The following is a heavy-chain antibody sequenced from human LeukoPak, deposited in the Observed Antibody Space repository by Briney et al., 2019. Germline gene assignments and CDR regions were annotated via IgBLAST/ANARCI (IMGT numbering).Heavy chain of an antibody. Sequence: ASVKVSCKASGYTFTRYYMHWVRQAPGQGLEGMGWINPNSGGTNYAQKFQGRVTMNRDTSISTAYMELSRLRSDDTAVYYCARGNSAGSIDYWGQGTLVTVSS. D-gene: IGHD6-13*01. J-gene: IGHJ4*02. V-gene: IGHV1-2*02. CDR1: GYTFTRYY. CDR3: ARGNSAGSIDY. CDR2: INPNSGGT.